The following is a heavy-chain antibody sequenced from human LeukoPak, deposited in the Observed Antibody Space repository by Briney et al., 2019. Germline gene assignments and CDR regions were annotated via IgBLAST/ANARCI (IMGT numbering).Heavy chain of an antibody. J-gene: IGHJ4*02. CDR2: INPNSGGT. CDR1: GYTFTGYY. Sequence: ASVKVSCKASGYTFTGYYMHWVRQAPGQGLEWMGWINPNSGGTNYAQKFQGRVAMTRDTSISTAYMELNSLRSEDTAVYYCATVYRGFYGFDYWGQGTLVTVSS. D-gene: IGHD3-10*01. CDR3: ATVYRGFYGFDY. V-gene: IGHV1-2*02.